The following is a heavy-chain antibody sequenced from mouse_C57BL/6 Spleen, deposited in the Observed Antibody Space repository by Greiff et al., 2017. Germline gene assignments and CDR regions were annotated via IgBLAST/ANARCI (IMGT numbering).Heavy chain of an antibody. V-gene: IGHV1-82*01. D-gene: IGHD1-1*01. J-gene: IGHJ4*01. Sequence: VQLQQSGPELVKPGASVKISCKASGYAFSSSCMSWVKQRPGKGLEWIGRIYPGDGDTNYNGKFKGKATLTADKSSSTAYMQLSSLTSEDSAVYFCAIYNYGSGCHYDVEYWGQGTSVTVDS. CDR1: GYAFSSSC. CDR3: AIYNYGSGCHYDVEY. CDR2: IYPGDGDT.